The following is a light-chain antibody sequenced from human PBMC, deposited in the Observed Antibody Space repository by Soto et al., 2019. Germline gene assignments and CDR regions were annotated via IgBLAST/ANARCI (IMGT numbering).Light chain of an antibody. J-gene: IGKJ5*01. CDR3: QQRSNWPPIT. CDR2: GAS. V-gene: IGKV3-11*01. Sequence: EIVLTQSPATLSVSPGERATLSCRASQSVGSSLAWYQQKPGQAPRLLIYGASNRAAGIPARFSGSGSGTDFTLTINSLEPEDFAVYYCQQRSNWPPITLGQGTRLEIK. CDR1: QSVGSS.